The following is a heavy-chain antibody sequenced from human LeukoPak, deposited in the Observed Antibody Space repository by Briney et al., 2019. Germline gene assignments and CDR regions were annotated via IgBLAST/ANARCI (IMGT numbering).Heavy chain of an antibody. J-gene: IGHJ3*02. Sequence: PSETLSLTCTVSGGSISSYYWSWIRQPPGKGLEWIGYINNIGMTNYNPSLKNRVTISVDRSKNQVSLKLRSVTAADTAVFYCARLRFLEWFHAFDMWGQGTMVTVSS. V-gene: IGHV4-59*01. CDR3: ARLRFLEWFHAFDM. CDR2: INNIGMT. D-gene: IGHD3-3*01. CDR1: GGSISSYY.